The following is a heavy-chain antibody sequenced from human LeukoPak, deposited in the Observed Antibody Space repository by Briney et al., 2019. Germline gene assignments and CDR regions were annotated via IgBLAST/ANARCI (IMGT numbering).Heavy chain of an antibody. CDR1: GYSFTSYW. CDR2: IDPSDSYT. J-gene: IGHJ4*02. V-gene: IGHV5-10-1*01. D-gene: IGHD5-12*01. Sequence: GESLKISCKGSGYSFTSYWISWVRQMPGKGLEWMWRIDPSDSYTNYSPSFQGHVTISADKSISTAYLQWSSLKASDTAMYYCARQGSTVATQRYWGQGTLVTVSS. CDR3: ARQGSTVATQRY.